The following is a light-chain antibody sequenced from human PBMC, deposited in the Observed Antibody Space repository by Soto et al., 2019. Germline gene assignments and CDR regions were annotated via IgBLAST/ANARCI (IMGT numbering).Light chain of an antibody. CDR3: QHYNSYSEA. J-gene: IGKJ1*01. Sequence: DIQMTQSPSTLSGSVGDRVTITCRASQTISSWLAWYQQKPGKAPKLLIYKASTLNSGVPSRFSGSGSGTEFTLTISSLQTDDFATDYCQHYNSYSEAFGQGTKVELK. CDR1: QTISSW. CDR2: KAS. V-gene: IGKV1-5*03.